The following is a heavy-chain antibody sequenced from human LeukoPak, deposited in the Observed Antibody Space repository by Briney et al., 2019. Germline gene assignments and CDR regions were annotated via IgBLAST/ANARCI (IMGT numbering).Heavy chain of an antibody. D-gene: IGHD2-15*01. CDR3: AKGVLGYCSGGTCYLDY. V-gene: IGHV3-53*01. CDR2: IYSGGST. CDR1: GFTVSSNY. Sequence: PGGSLRLSCAASGFTVSSNYMSWVRQAPGKGLEWVSVIYSGGSTYYADSVKGRFTISRDNSKNTLYLQMNSLRAEDTAVYYCAKGVLGYCSGGTCYLDYWGQGTLVTVSS. J-gene: IGHJ4*02.